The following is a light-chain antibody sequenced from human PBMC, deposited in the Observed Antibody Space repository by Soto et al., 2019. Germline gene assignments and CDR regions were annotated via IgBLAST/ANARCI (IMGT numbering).Light chain of an antibody. CDR3: QSYDSSLSGWEV. J-gene: IGLJ1*01. Sequence: QSVLTQPPSVSGAPGQRVTISCTGSSSNIGAGYDVHWYQQLPGTAPKLLIYGNSNRPSGVPDRFSGSKSGTSASLAITGLQAEDEADYYCQSYDSSLSGWEVFGTGTKVT. CDR1: SSNIGAGYD. V-gene: IGLV1-40*01. CDR2: GNS.